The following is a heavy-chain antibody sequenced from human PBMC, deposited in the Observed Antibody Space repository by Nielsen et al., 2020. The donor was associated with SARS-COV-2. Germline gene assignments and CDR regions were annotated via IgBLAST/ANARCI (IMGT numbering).Heavy chain of an antibody. D-gene: IGHD6-19*01. V-gene: IGHV3-7*03. CDR2: IKQDGSEK. Sequence: GESLKISCAASGFTFSSYWMSWVRQAPGKGLEWVANIKQDGSEKYYVDSVKGRFTISRDNAKNSLYLQMNSLRAEDTAVYYCAKDHAYSSGWYFDYWGQGTLVTVSS. J-gene: IGHJ4*02. CDR3: AKDHAYSSGWYFDY. CDR1: GFTFSSYW.